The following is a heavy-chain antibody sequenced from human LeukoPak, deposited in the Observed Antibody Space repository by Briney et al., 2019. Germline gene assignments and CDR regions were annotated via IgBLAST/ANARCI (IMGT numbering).Heavy chain of an antibody. V-gene: IGHV3-23*01. CDR1: GFTFTNSA. J-gene: IGHJ4*02. D-gene: IGHD6-19*01. Sequence: PGGSLLLSCAGSGFTFTNSAMSWVRQAPGKGLEWVSGISASGDKTFYADSVKGRFTISRDNSKNTLYLQMNRLRADDTALYYCAKDPRPEYSSGWHYFDSWGQGTLVTVSS. CDR2: ISASGDKT. CDR3: AKDPRPEYSSGWHYFDS.